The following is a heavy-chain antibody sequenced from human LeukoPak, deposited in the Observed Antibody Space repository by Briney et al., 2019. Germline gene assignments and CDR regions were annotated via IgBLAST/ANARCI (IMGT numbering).Heavy chain of an antibody. CDR3: ARRWEPTDAFDI. Sequence: GGSLRLSCAASGFTFSNYCMTWVRQAPGKGLEWVANIKEDGSEKYYVDSVKGRFTMSRDNAKNSLYLQMNSLRVEDTAVYYCARRWEPTDAFDIWGQGTMVTVSS. V-gene: IGHV3-7*01. CDR2: IKEDGSEK. J-gene: IGHJ3*02. D-gene: IGHD4-23*01. CDR1: GFTFSNYC.